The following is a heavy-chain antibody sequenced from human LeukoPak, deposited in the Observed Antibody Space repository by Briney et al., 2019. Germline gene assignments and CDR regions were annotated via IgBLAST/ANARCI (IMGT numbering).Heavy chain of an antibody. Sequence: SETLSLTCAVYGGSFSGYYWSWIRQPPAKGLEWIGEINHSGSTNYNPSLTSRVTISVDTSKNQFSLKLSSVTAADTAVYYCARVVTMIVVAKDAFDIWGQGTMVTVSS. CDR1: GGSFSGYY. D-gene: IGHD3-22*01. CDR3: ARVVTMIVVAKDAFDI. V-gene: IGHV4-34*01. J-gene: IGHJ3*02. CDR2: INHSGST.